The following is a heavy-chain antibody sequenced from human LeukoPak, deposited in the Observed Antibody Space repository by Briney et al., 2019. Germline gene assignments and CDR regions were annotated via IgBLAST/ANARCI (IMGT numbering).Heavy chain of an antibody. D-gene: IGHD2-15*01. V-gene: IGHV3-30*02. CDR2: IGNDGNTK. CDR3: AKDLLWVPDY. Sequence: PGGSLRLSCAASRFTFSNYGMHWVRQAPGKGLEWVTFIGNDGNTKYYADSVKGRFTVSRDNSKNTLYLQMNSLRAEGTAVYYCAKDLLWVPDYWGQGTLVTVSS. CDR1: RFTFSNYG. J-gene: IGHJ4*02.